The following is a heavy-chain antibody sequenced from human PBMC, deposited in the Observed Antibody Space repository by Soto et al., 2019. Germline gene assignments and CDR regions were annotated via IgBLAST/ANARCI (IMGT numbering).Heavy chain of an antibody. J-gene: IGHJ4*02. CDR3: ARDIASYAYGEGY. V-gene: IGHV4-4*07. D-gene: IGHD2-21*01. Sequence: SETLSLTCTVSGGSINSYWWSWIRQPAGKGLEWIGRVYSSGTTDYNPSLNSRATMSVETSKNQFSLKLSSVTAADTAVYYCARDIASYAYGEGYWGQGIQVTVSS. CDR2: VYSSGTT. CDR1: GGSINSYW.